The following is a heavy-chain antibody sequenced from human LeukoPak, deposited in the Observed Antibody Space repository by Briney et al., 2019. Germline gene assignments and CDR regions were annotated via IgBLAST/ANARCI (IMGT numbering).Heavy chain of an antibody. V-gene: IGHV4-61*01. CDR1: GGSVRSGNYY. Sequence: SETLSLTCTVSGGSVRSGNYYWSWIRQPPGRGLEWIGYVYYSGSTNYNPSLKSRVTISVDTSKNQFSLELRSVTAADTAVYYCARDTYYDYVWGSHPPTWGQGSLVTVSS. D-gene: IGHD3-16*02. J-gene: IGHJ5*02. CDR2: VYYSGST. CDR3: ARDTYYDYVWGSHPPT.